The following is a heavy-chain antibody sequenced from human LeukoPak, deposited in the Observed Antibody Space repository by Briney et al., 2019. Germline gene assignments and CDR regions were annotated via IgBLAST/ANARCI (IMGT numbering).Heavy chain of an antibody. CDR1: GGSISSGGYY. CDR3: ARDRPGGSSLDY. Sequence: SQTLSLTCTVSGGSISSGGYYWSWIRQHPGKGLEWIGYIYYSGSTYYNPSLKSRVTISVDTSKNQFSLKLSSVTAADTAVYYCARDRPGGSSLDYWGQGTLVTVSS. V-gene: IGHV4-31*03. CDR2: IYYSGST. J-gene: IGHJ4*02. D-gene: IGHD6-13*01.